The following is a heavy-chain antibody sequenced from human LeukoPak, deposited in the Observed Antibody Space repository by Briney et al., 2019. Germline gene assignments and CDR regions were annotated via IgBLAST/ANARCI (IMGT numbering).Heavy chain of an antibody. CDR2: IGSGSSYI. Sequence: GGSLRLSCAASGFTFGDYSMHWVRQAPGEGLEWVSSIGSGSSYIYYTDSVRGRFTISRDNAKNSLYLQMNSLRAEDTAVYYCARIAPRGVVTATGDRRYYYGMDVWGQGTTVTVSS. J-gene: IGHJ6*02. D-gene: IGHD2-15*01. CDR3: ARIAPRGVVTATGDRRYYYGMDV. V-gene: IGHV3-21*01. CDR1: GFTFGDYS.